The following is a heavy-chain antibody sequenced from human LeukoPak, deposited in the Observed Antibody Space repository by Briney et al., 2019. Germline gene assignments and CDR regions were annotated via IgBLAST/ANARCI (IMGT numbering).Heavy chain of an antibody. Sequence: SQTPSLTCTVSGGSISSGGYYWSWIRQHPGKGLEWMGYIYYSGRTYYNPSLESRVIISLDTSKNQFSLKLSSVTAADTAVYYCARRSSSSGYFDYWGQGTLVTVSS. V-gene: IGHV4-31*03. CDR3: ARRSSSSGYFDY. CDR1: GGSISSGGYY. CDR2: IYYSGRT. D-gene: IGHD6-6*01. J-gene: IGHJ4*02.